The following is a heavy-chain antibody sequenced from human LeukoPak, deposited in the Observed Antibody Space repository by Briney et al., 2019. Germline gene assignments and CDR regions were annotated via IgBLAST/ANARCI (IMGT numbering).Heavy chain of an antibody. CDR2: IYYSGST. D-gene: IGHD3-22*01. CDR3: ARGDSSGYYYDY. Sequence: PSETLSLTCTVSGGSMSSYYWSWIRQPPGKGLEWSGYIYYSGSTNYKASLKSRVTLSVDTSTNQFPLKLTSLTAADTAVYYCARGDSSGYYYDYWGQATLVTVSS. J-gene: IGHJ4*02. CDR1: GGSMSSYY. V-gene: IGHV4-59*01.